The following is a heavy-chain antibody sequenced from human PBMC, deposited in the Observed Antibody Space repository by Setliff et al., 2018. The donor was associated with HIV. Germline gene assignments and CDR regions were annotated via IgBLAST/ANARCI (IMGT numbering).Heavy chain of an antibody. CDR2: INVGKGDT. D-gene: IGHD6-6*01. Sequence: ASVKVSCKPSGYTFTTYSIHWVRQAPGHSLEWVGWINVGKGDTKYSQNYADSVKGRLTVSRDNSNNTLYLQMNSLTPEDTAVYHCARYNSYWHTFDLWGQGTPVTVSS. CDR1: GYTFTTYS. V-gene: IGHV1-3*01. CDR3: ARYNSYWHTFDL. J-gene: IGHJ4*02.